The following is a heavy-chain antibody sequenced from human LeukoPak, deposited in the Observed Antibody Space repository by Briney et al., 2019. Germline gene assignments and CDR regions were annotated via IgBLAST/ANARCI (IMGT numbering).Heavy chain of an antibody. CDR2: IYCSGST. Sequence: SETLSLTCTVSGGSISSYYWSWIRQPPGKGLEWIGYIYCSGSTNYNPSLKSRVTISVDTSKNQFSLKLSSVTAADTAVYYCARGAPYCSSTSCADAFDIWGQGTMVTVSS. CDR3: ARGAPYCSSTSCADAFDI. CDR1: GGSISSYY. J-gene: IGHJ3*02. D-gene: IGHD2-2*01. V-gene: IGHV4-59*01.